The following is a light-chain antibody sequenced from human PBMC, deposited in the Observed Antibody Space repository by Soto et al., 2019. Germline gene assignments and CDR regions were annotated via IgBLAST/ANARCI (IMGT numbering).Light chain of an antibody. CDR3: PPPSKWPPEDT. Sequence: EVLLTQSPATLSFTPGESATLSCRASQPINTYLGWYQQKSGQSPRLLIYDASNRAADIPARFSASGFGTDFTLPISSLKPEDFGTYYCPPPSKWPPEDTFGQGTKLEI. V-gene: IGKV3-11*01. CDR2: DAS. J-gene: IGKJ2*01. CDR1: QPINTY.